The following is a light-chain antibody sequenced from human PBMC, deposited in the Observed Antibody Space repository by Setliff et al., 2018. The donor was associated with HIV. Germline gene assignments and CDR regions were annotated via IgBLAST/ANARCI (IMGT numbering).Light chain of an antibody. V-gene: IGKV1-13*02. CDR3: QQVNTYPFT. Sequence: IQLTQSPSSLSGSVGDRVTITCRASQGISSALAWYQQKPGKAPDLLIYDASSLERGAPSRFSGSGSGTDFTLTISSLQPEDFATYFCQQVNTYPFTFGPGTKVDIK. CDR2: DAS. J-gene: IGKJ3*01. CDR1: QGISSA.